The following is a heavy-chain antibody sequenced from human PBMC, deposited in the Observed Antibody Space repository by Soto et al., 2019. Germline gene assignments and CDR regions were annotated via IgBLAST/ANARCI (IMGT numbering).Heavy chain of an antibody. J-gene: IGHJ4*02. CDR3: ARGRIAAAGIFDY. CDR1: GGTFSSYA. D-gene: IGHD6-13*01. V-gene: IGHV1-69*13. Sequence: SVKVSCKASGGTFSSYAISWVRQAPGQGLEWMGGIIPIFGTANYAQKFQGRVTITADESTSTAYMELSSLRSEDTAVYYCARGRIAAAGIFDYWGQGTLVTVSS. CDR2: IIPIFGTA.